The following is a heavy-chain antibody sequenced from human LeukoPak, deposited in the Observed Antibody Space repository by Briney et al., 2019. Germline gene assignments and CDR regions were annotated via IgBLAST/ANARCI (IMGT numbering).Heavy chain of an antibody. CDR2: IYYSGST. V-gene: IGHV4-61*05. Sequence: SETLSLTCTVSGGSISSSSYYWGWIRQPPGKGLEWIGYIYYSGSTNYNPSLKSRVTISVDTSKNQFSLKLSSVTAADTAVYYCARLGAAAGIEDYWGQGTLVTVSS. J-gene: IGHJ4*02. D-gene: IGHD6-13*01. CDR3: ARLGAAAGIEDY. CDR1: GGSISSSSYY.